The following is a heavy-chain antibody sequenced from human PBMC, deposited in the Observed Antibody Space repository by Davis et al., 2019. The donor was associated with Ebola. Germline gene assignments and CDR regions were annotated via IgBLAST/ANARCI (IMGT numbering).Heavy chain of an antibody. CDR1: GFTFSTYS. CDR2: IKSKTDGGTT. Sequence: GESLKIPCVISGFTFSTYSFNWVLQAPGKGLEWVGRIKSKTDGGTTDYAAPVKGRFTISRDDSKNTLYLQMNSLKTEDTAVYYCTTEGNTATDYWGQGTLVTVSS. J-gene: IGHJ4*02. V-gene: IGHV3-15*01. D-gene: IGHD5-18*01. CDR3: TTEGNTATDY.